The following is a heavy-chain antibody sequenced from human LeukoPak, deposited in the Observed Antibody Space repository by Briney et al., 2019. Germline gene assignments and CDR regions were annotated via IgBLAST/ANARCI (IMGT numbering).Heavy chain of an antibody. CDR2: IRHDGGKT. CDR3: ARDDRGYCSDGTCYSLWDH. D-gene: IGHD2-15*01. Sequence: GGSLRLSCAASGFTLSKYGMHWVRQAPGKGLEWVAFIRHDGGKTNYADSVKGRFTISRDNSKNTLYLQMSSLRVEDTAVHYCARDDRGYCSDGTCYSLWDHWGLGTLVTVSS. CDR1: GFTLSKYG. J-gene: IGHJ4*02. V-gene: IGHV3-30*02.